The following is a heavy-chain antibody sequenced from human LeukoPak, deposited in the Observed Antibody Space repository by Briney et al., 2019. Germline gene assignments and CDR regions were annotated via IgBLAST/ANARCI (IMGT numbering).Heavy chain of an antibody. CDR1: GYTFTGDY. CDR3: ARGLAVTTSSTPYYYYYYMDV. CDR2: INPNSGGT. V-gene: IGHV1-2*02. J-gene: IGHJ6*03. D-gene: IGHD4-17*01. Sequence: ASVKVSCKASGYTFTGDYMHWVRQAPGQGLEWMGWINPNSGGTNYAQKLQGRVTMTTDTSTSTAYMELRSLRSDDTAVYYCARGLAVTTSSTPYYYYYYMDVWGKGTTVTISS.